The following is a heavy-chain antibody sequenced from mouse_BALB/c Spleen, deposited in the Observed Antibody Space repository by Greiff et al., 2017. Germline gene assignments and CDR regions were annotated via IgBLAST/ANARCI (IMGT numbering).Heavy chain of an antibody. J-gene: IGHJ4*01. CDR2: ISNGGGST. CDR1: GFTFSSYT. V-gene: IGHV5-12-2*01. Sequence: EVKLMESGGGLVQPGGSLKLSCAASGFTFSSYTMSWVRQTPEKRLEWVAYISNGGGSTYYPDTVKGRFTISRDNAKNTLYLQMSSLKSEDTAMYYCARHATGYAMDYWGQGTSVTVSS. D-gene: IGHD3-2*01. CDR3: ARHATGYAMDY.